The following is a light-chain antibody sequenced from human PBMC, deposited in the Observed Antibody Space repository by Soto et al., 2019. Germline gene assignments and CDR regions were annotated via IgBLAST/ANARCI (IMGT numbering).Light chain of an antibody. J-gene: IGKJ4*01. V-gene: IGKV3-15*01. CDR2: GAS. Sequence: EIVMTQSPATLSVSPGERGTLSCRASQSVSNNLAWYQQKPGQAPRLLIYGASTRATGVPARFSGSRSGTEFTLTINSLQSEDFAVYYCQRYNNWPLTFGGGTKVDIK. CDR1: QSVSNN. CDR3: QRYNNWPLT.